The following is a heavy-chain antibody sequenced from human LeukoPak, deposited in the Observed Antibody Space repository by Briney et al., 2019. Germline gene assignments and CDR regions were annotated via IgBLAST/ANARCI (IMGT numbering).Heavy chain of an antibody. J-gene: IGHJ3*02. V-gene: IGHV3-30-3*01. CDR2: ISYGGSNK. D-gene: IGHD3-22*01. CDR3: ARPLIVVVINDAFDI. CDR1: GFTFSSYA. Sequence: GGSLRLSCAASGFTFSSYAMHWVRQAPGKGLEWVAVISYGGSNKYYADSVKGRFTISRDNSKNTLYLQMNSLRAEDTAVYYCARPLIVVVINDAFDIWGQGTMVTVSS.